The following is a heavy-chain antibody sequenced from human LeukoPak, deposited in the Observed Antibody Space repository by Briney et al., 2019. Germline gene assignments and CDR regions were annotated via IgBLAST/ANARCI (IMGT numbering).Heavy chain of an antibody. CDR1: GYSINNGFY. CDR3: LGNFDY. V-gene: IGHV4-38-2*02. Sequence: SETLSLTCTVSGYSINNGFYWGWIRQPPGKGLEWIGTIHYSGNTDYNPSLKSRVTISGDTSKNQFSLKLSSVTAADTAVYYCLGNFDYWGQGTLVTVSS. J-gene: IGHJ4*02. D-gene: IGHD3-16*01. CDR2: IHYSGNT.